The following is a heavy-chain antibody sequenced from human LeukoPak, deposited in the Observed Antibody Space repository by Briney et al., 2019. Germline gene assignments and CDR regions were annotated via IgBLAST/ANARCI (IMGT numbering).Heavy chain of an antibody. D-gene: IGHD2-15*01. CDR3: ARDYGSGADYLDALDI. Sequence: GGSLRLSCAASGFTVSSNYMSWVRQAPGKGLEWVAIIWDDGSNEYYADSVKGRFTISRDNSKNTLYLQMNSLRAEDTAVYYCARDYGSGADYLDALDIWGQGTVVTVSS. CDR2: IWDDGSNE. V-gene: IGHV3-33*08. J-gene: IGHJ3*02. CDR1: GFTVSSNY.